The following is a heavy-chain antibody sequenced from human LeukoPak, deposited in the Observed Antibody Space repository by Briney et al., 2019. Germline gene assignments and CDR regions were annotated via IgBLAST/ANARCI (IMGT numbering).Heavy chain of an antibody. V-gene: IGHV1-69*01. Sequence: SVKVSCKASGGTFSSYAISWVRQAPGQGLEWMGGIIPIFGTANYAQKFQGRVTITADESTSTAYMELSSLRSGDTAVYYCAWGEDGYNYYYYGMDVWGQGTTVTVSS. CDR1: GGTFSSYA. D-gene: IGHD5-24*01. CDR2: IIPIFGTA. CDR3: AWGEDGYNYYYYGMDV. J-gene: IGHJ6*02.